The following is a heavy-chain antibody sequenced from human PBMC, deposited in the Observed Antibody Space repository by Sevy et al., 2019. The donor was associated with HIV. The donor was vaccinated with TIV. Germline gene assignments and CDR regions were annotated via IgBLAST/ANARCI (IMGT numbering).Heavy chain of an antibody. D-gene: IGHD3-10*01. CDR1: GFTFSKYW. CDR3: ARETGSSHFDY. CDR2: INQDGSEK. V-gene: IGHV3-7*01. J-gene: IGHJ4*02. Sequence: GGSLRLSCAASGFTFSKYWMSWVRQAPGKGLEWVANINQDGSEKYYVDSVKGGFTISRDNGKNSLYLQMNSRRAEDTAVYYCARETGSSHFDYWGQGTLVTVSS.